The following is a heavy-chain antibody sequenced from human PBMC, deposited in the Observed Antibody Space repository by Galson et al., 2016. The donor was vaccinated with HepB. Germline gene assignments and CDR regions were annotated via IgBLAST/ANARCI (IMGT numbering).Heavy chain of an antibody. V-gene: IGHV3-23*01. J-gene: IGHJ4*02. CDR3: AKVAYGSETYYNGGGLYFDF. CDR2: VSGSGNII. CDR1: GFTLSIYV. D-gene: IGHD3-10*01. Sequence: SLRLSCAASGFTLSIYVMSWVRQAPGKGLEWVSAVSGSGNIIYYADSVKGRFTISRDNSKNTLYLQMNSLRAEDTAVYYCAKVAYGSETYYNGGGLYFDFWGQGTRVTVSS.